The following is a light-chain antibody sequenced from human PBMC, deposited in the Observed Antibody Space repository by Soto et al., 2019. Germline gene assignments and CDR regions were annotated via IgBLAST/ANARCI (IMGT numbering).Light chain of an antibody. J-gene: IGLJ2*01. CDR2: DNN. V-gene: IGLV1-51*01. Sequence: QSVLTQPPSMSAAPGQRVIISCSGSRSNIGNNYVSWYQQLPGTAPKLLSYDNNRRPSGIPDRCSGSKSGTSATLGITGLQTGDEADYYCGTWETSLSAVVFGGGTKVTVL. CDR3: GTWETSLSAVV. CDR1: RSNIGNNY.